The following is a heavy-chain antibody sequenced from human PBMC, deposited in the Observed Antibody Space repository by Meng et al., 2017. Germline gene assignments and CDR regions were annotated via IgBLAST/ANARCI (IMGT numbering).Heavy chain of an antibody. CDR3: ARGRGYSYGYRGGAFDI. CDR1: GGSFSGYY. J-gene: IGHJ3*02. D-gene: IGHD5-18*01. Sequence: QVQRKEGGAGLLKPSATLSLTCAVYGGSFSGYYWSWIRQPPGKGLEWIGEINHSGSTNYNPSLKSRVTISVDTSKNQFSLKLSSVTAADTAVYYCARGRGYSYGYRGGAFDIWGQGTMVTVSS. CDR2: INHSGST. V-gene: IGHV4-34*01.